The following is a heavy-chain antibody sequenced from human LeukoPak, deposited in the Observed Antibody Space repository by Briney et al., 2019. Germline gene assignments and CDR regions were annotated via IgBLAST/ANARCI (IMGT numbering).Heavy chain of an antibody. CDR2: IYYSGST. D-gene: IGHD3-9*01. V-gene: IGHV4-39*07. CDR1: GGSISSSSYY. CDR3: ARTGYYFDY. J-gene: IGHJ4*02. Sequence: SETLSLTCTVSGGSISSSSYYWGWIRQPPGKGLGWIGSIYYSGSTYYNPSLKSRVTISVDTSKNQFSLKLSSVTAADTAVYYCARTGYYFDYWGQGTLVTVSS.